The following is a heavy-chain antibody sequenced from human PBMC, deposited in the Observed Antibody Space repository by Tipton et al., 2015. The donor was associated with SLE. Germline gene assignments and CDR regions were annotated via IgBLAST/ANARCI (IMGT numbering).Heavy chain of an antibody. J-gene: IGHJ4*02. CDR2: IYSGGDT. Sequence: SLRLSCAASGFTFSSYAMHWVRQAPGKGLEWVSAIYSGGDTYFADSVKGRFSISRDDSKNTLYLQMNSLTGDDTAVYYCAKNQGSRWGFDYWGQGTLVAVSS. V-gene: IGHV3-23*03. CDR1: GFTFSSYA. D-gene: IGHD3-10*01. CDR3: AKNQGSRWGFDY.